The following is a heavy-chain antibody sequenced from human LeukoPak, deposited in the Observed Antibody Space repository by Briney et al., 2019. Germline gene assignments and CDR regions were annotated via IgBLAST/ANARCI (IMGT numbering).Heavy chain of an antibody. CDR1: GFIVSSYY. V-gene: IGHV3-66*01. CDR2: IYSGGST. CDR3: ARSYSNHLLGMDV. J-gene: IGHJ6*02. D-gene: IGHD4-11*01. Sequence: SGGSLRLSCVASGFIVSSYYMTWVRQAPGKGLEGVSVIYSGGSTYYADSVKGRVAISRDNSKNTVFLQMNSVRAEDTAVYFCARSYSNHLLGMDVWGQGTTVTVTS.